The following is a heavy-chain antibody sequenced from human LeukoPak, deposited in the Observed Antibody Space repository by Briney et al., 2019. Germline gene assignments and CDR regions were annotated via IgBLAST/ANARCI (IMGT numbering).Heavy chain of an antibody. Sequence: SETLSLTCTVSGGSISSYYWSWIRQPPGKGLEWIGYIYYSGSTNYSPSLKSRVTISVDTSKNQFSLKLSSVTAADTAVYYCARYSGSYYPDYWGQGTLVTVSS. D-gene: IGHD1-26*01. V-gene: IGHV4-59*01. J-gene: IGHJ4*02. CDR2: IYYSGST. CDR3: ARYSGSYYPDY. CDR1: GGSISSYY.